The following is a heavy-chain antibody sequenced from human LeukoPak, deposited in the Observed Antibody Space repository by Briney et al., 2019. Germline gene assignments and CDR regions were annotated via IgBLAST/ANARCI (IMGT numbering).Heavy chain of an antibody. J-gene: IGHJ4*02. CDR2: ISGSGGGT. V-gene: IGHV3-23*01. CDR1: GFTFSSYA. D-gene: IGHD3-22*01. CDR3: AKDLADTYYYDSSGYSPLFDY. Sequence: GGSLRLSCAASGFTFSSYAMSWVRQASGKGLEWVSAISGSGGGTYYADSVKGRFTISRDNSKNTLYLQMNSLRAEDTAVYYCAKDLADTYYYDSSGYSPLFDYWGQGTLVTVSS.